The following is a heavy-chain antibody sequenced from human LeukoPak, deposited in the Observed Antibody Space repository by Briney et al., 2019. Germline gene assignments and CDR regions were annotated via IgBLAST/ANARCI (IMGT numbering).Heavy chain of an antibody. J-gene: IGHJ6*02. D-gene: IGHD2-15*01. CDR2: IYYSGST. CDR1: GGSISSYY. Sequence: SETLSLTCTVSGGSISSYYWSWIRQPPGKGLEWIGYIYYSGSTNYNPSLKSRVTISVDTSKNQFSLKLSSVTAADTAVYYCARDRVVVAATRHYYYGMDVWGQGTTVTVSS. CDR3: ARDRVVVAATRHYYYGMDV. V-gene: IGHV4-59*01.